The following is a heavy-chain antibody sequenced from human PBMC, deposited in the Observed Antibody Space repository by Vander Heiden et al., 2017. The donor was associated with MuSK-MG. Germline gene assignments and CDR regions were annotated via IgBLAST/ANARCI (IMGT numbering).Heavy chain of an antibody. CDR1: GFSISSGSY. D-gene: IGHD1-1*01. V-gene: IGHV4-38-2*02. J-gene: IGHJ4*02. Sequence: QIQLQESGPGLVKSSETLSLTCTVSGFSISSGSYWGWLRQTPGKGLEWIGSVYHSGSSYYNPAHKGRVSVSVDTSKNQFFLKVNSLTAADTAVYYCARIPTIATVPFFDDWGQVTLVTVS. CDR2: VYHSGSS. CDR3: ARIPTIATVPFFDD.